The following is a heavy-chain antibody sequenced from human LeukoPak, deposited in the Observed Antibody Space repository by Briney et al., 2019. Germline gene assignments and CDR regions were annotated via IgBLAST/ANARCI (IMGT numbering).Heavy chain of an antibody. CDR1: GYTFTSYV. D-gene: IGHD6-19*01. Sequence: ASVKVSCKASGYTFTSYVMRWVRQAPGQRLEWMGWINTANGNTKYSQKFQGRVTVTRDTSASTAYMELSSLRSEDTAVYYCARDPYSSAWYSPYYFDYWGQGTLVTVSS. J-gene: IGHJ4*02. CDR2: INTANGNT. CDR3: ARDPYSSAWYSPYYFDY. V-gene: IGHV1-3*04.